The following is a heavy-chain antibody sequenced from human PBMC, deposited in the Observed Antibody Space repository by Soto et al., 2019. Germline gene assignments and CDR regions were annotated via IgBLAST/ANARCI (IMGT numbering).Heavy chain of an antibody. V-gene: IGHV4-59*01. Sequence: SETLSLTCTVSGGSINDYYLSWVRQSPRKGLEWIGYIYYTGSTNYNPSLRSRVTISVDTSKNQFSLKLSSVTAADTAVYYCAGGRGYSAYELIGWFDPWGQGTLVTVSS. CDR3: AGGRGYSAYELIGWFDP. CDR1: GGSINDYY. D-gene: IGHD5-12*01. CDR2: IYYTGST. J-gene: IGHJ5*02.